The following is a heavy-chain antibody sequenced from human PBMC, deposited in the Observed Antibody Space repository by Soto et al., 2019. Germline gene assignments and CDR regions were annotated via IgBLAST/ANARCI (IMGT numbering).Heavy chain of an antibody. CDR3: VREDSAWDSRGSFDF. CDR2: ISGSGGSA. Sequence: GWSLRLSCASSAFTFSNYAMNWVRQAPGKGLEWVSVISGSGGSASYADSVQGRFTISRDNSKNTLYLQMNSLRAEDTAIYYCVREDSAWDSRGSFDFWGRGTMVTVSS. CDR1: AFTFSNYA. D-gene: IGHD6-19*01. J-gene: IGHJ3*01. V-gene: IGHV3-23*01.